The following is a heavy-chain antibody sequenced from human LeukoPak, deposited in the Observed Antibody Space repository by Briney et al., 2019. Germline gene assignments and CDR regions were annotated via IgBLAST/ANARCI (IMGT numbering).Heavy chain of an antibody. V-gene: IGHV4-31*03. D-gene: IGHD3-10*01. CDR1: GGSISSGGYY. Sequence: SETLSLTCTVSGGSISSGGYYWSWIRQHPGKGLEWIGYIYYSGSTYYNPSLKSRVTISVDTSKNQFSLRLSSVTAADTAVYYCARDGSGSFGYWGQGTLVTVSS. CDR3: ARDGSGSFGY. CDR2: IYYSGST. J-gene: IGHJ4*02.